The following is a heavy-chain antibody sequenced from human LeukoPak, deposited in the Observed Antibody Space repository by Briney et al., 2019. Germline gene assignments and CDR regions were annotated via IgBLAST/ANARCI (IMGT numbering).Heavy chain of an antibody. Sequence: PGGSLRLSCAASGFTFSSYGMHWVRQAPGKGLEWVAVISYDGSNKYYADSVKGRFTISRDNSKNTLYLQMNSLRAEDTAVYYCAKVPPYYYDSSGYYLGYWGQGTLVTVSS. CDR3: AKVPPYYYDSSGYYLGY. CDR1: GFTFSSYG. J-gene: IGHJ4*02. V-gene: IGHV3-30*18. D-gene: IGHD3-22*01. CDR2: ISYDGSNK.